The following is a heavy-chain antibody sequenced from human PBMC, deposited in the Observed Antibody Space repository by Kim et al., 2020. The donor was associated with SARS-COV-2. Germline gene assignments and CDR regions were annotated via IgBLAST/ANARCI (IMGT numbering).Heavy chain of an antibody. J-gene: IGHJ4*02. D-gene: IGHD3-22*01. CDR2: ISAYNGNT. V-gene: IGHV1-18*01. CDR3: ARGGATYYYDSSGYYPDY. CDR1: GYTFTSYG. Sequence: ASVKVSCKASGYTFTSYGISWVRQAPGQGLEWMGWISAYNGNTNYAQKLQGRVTMTTDTSTSTAYMELRSLRSDDTAVYYCARGGATYYYDSSGYYPDYWGQGTLVTVSS.